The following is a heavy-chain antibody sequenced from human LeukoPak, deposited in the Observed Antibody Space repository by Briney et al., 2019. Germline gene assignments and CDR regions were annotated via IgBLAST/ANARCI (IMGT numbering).Heavy chain of an antibody. J-gene: IGHJ4*02. Sequence: SETLSLTCTVSGGSISSYYWSWIRQPPGKGLEWIGSVYYSGSTYYNPSLKSRVTIYADTSKNQFSLKLSSVTAADTAVYYCARHVYSSSWFDCWGQGTLVTVSS. V-gene: IGHV4-39*01. D-gene: IGHD6-13*01. CDR3: ARHVYSSSWFDC. CDR2: VYYSGST. CDR1: GGSISSYY.